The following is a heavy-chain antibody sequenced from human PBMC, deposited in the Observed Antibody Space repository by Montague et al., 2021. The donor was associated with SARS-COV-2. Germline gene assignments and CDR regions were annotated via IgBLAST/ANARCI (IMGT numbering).Heavy chain of an antibody. J-gene: IGHJ6*03. Sequence: SETLSLTCAVHGGSFSGYYWNWIRQPPGKGLEWIGEINHVGNTNYNPSLKNRLTISVDTSKNQFSLKLISVAATDTAVYYCARLRDGVVPSPILGIGPYFTYYYMDVWGKGTTVTVSS. CDR1: GGSFSGYY. CDR3: ARLRDGVVPSPILGIGPYFTYYYMDV. V-gene: IGHV4-34*01. CDR2: INHVGNT. D-gene: IGHD2-15*01.